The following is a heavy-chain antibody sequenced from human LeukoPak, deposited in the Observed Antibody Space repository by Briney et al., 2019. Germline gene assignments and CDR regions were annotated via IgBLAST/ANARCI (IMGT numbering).Heavy chain of an antibody. CDR2: LHHSGST. CDR3: ARHRSYCGGDCYSPLDNWFDP. Sequence: PSETLSLTCTVSGGAIRGYYWNWIRQPPGKGPEWIGHLHHSGSTNYNPSLQSRVTISVDTPKNQFSLKLSSVTAADTAVYYCARHRSYCGGDCYSPLDNWFDPWGQGTLVTVSS. V-gene: IGHV4-59*08. D-gene: IGHD2-21*01. J-gene: IGHJ5*02. CDR1: GGAIRGYY.